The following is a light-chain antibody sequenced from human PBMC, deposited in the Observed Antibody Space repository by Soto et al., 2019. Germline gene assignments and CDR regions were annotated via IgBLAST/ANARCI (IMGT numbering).Light chain of an antibody. J-gene: IGKJ2*01. V-gene: IGKV1-39*01. CDR1: QGISRY. CDR3: QETFTTPYT. CDR2: AAS. Sequence: EIQSTQSPSSLSASVGDRVSITCRARQGISRYLNWYQQKPGKAPKVLIYAASNLESGVPSRFSGSGSGTDFSLTISSLQAGDFATYFCQETFTTPYTFGQGTKVDIK.